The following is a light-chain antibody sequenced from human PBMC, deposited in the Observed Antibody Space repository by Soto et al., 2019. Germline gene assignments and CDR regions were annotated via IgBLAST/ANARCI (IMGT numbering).Light chain of an antibody. Sequence: QSALTQPRSVSGSPGQSVTISCTGTSSDVGGYNYVSWYQQHPGKAPKLMIYDVSKRPSGVPDRFSGSKSGNTASLTISGLQAEDEADYYCSSYTSSSTLVCGTGTKVTGL. CDR1: SSDVGGYNY. CDR3: SSYTSSSTLV. J-gene: IGLJ1*01. CDR2: DVS. V-gene: IGLV2-11*01.